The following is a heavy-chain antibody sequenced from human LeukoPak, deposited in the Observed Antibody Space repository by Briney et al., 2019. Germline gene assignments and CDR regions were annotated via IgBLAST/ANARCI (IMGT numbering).Heavy chain of an antibody. CDR2: INPNSGGT. J-gene: IGHJ4*02. V-gene: IGHV1-2*02. CDR1: GYTFTGYY. CDR3: AKGDLITMVRGVIKGIDY. Sequence: ASVKVSCKASGYTFTGYYMHWVRQAPGQGLEWMGWINPNSGGTNYAQKFQGRVTMTRDTSISTAYMELSRLRSDDTAVYYCAKGDLITMVRGVIKGIDYWGQGTLVTVSS. D-gene: IGHD3-10*01.